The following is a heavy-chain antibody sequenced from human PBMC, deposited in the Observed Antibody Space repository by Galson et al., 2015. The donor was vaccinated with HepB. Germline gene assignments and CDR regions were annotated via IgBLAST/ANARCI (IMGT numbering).Heavy chain of an antibody. V-gene: IGHV1-18*01. CDR2: ISAYNGNT. CDR3: ARPFLKYDSSNPPGY. J-gene: IGHJ4*02. D-gene: IGHD3-22*01. Sequence: SVKVSCKASGYTFTSYGISWVRQAPGQGLEWMGWISAYNGNTNYAQKLQGRVTMTTDTSTSTAYMELRSLRSDDTAVYYCARPFLKYDSSNPPGYWGQGTLVTVSS. CDR1: GYTFTSYG.